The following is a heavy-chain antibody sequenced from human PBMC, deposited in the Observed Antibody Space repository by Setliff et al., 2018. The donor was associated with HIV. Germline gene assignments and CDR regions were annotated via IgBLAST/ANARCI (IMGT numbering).Heavy chain of an antibody. J-gene: IGHJ4*02. CDR2: INPSGGST. D-gene: IGHD3-9*01. CDR1: GYTFTSYY. CDR3: AGSTSFDPTFDY. Sequence: RASVKVSCKASGYTFTSYYMHWVRQAPGQGLEWMGLINPSGGSTSYAQKFQGRVTMTRDTSTSTVYMELSSLRSEDTAVYYCAGSTSFDPTFDYWGQGTLATVSS. V-gene: IGHV1-46*01.